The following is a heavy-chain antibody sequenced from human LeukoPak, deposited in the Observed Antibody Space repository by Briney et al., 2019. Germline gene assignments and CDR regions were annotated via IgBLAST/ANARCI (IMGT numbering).Heavy chain of an antibody. CDR1: GGSISSYY. CDR2: IYYSGST. CDR3: ARDQYYYGSGSYHRYDY. V-gene: IGHV4-59*01. D-gene: IGHD3-10*01. Sequence: SETLSLTCTVSGGSISSYYWSWIRQPPGKGPEWIGYIYYSGSTNYNPSLKSRVTISVDTSKNQFSLKLSSVTAADTAVYYCARDQYYYGSGSYHRYDYWGQGTLVTVSS. J-gene: IGHJ4*02.